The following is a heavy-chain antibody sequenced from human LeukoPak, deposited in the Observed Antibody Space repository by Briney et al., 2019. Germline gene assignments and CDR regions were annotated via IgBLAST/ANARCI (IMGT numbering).Heavy chain of an antibody. CDR3: ARSHYGDRIDY. J-gene: IGHJ4*02. CDR1: GGSVSSGSYY. D-gene: IGHD4-17*01. CDR2: IYYSGST. V-gene: IGHV4-61*01. Sequence: SETLSLTCTVSGGSVSSGSYYWSWIRQPPGKGLEWIGYIYYSGSTNYNPSLKSRVTISVDASKNQFSLKLSSVTAADTAVYYCARSHYGDRIDYWGQGTLVTVSS.